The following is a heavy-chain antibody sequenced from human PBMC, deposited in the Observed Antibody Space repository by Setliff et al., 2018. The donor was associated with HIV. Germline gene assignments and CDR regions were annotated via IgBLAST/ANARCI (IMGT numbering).Heavy chain of an antibody. V-gene: IGHV3-30*03. J-gene: IGHJ4*02. CDR2: VSSDGTKK. Sequence: HPGGSLRLSCAASGFTFSSYGMHWVRQAPGKGLEWVAFVSSDGTKKYHIDSVKGRFTISRDNSKNTVYLQMNSLRPEDSAIYYCARWAGQTYDLLSGPFDNWGQGTLVTVSS. CDR3: ARWAGQTYDLLSGPFDN. CDR1: GFTFSSYG. D-gene: IGHD3-9*01.